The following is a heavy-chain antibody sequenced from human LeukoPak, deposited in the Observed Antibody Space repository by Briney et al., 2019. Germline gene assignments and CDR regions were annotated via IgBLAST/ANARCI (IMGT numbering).Heavy chain of an antibody. CDR3: ARDGRDGYNLVHY. J-gene: IGHJ4*02. V-gene: IGHV1-2*02. D-gene: IGHD5-24*01. CDR2: INPNSGGT. CDR1: GYTFTAYY. Sequence: ASVKVSFKASGYTFTAYYIHWVRQAPGQGLEWMGWINPNSGGTNYAQKFQGRVTMTRDTSISAVYMELNRLRSDDTAVYYCARDGRDGYNLVHYWGQGTLVTVSS.